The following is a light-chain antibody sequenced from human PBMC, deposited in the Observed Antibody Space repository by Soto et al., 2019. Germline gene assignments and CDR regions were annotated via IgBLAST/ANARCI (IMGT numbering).Light chain of an antibody. CDR2: EVY. CDR1: SSDVCGYNY. V-gene: IGLV2-8*01. Sequence: QSAPTQPPSASGSPGQSVTFSCTGTSSDVCGYNYVSWYQQYPGKAPKLMIYEVYKRHSGVPDRFSGSKSGNTASLTVAGLQPEDEADYYCSAYAGSSTWVVGGGTKLTVL. J-gene: IGLJ2*01. CDR3: SAYAGSSTWV.